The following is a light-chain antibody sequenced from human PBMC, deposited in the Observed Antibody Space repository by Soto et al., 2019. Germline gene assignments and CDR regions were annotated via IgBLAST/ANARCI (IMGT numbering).Light chain of an antibody. V-gene: IGLV2-14*01. CDR1: SSDVGGYNY. J-gene: IGLJ1*01. Sequence: QSALTQPASVSGSPGQSITISCTGTSSDVGGYNYVSWYQQHPGKAPKLMIYDVSNRPSGVSDRFSGSKSGNTASLTISGLQAEDEADYYCSSYTSSRALLYVFGTGTKVTVL. CDR3: SSYTSSRALLYV. CDR2: DVS.